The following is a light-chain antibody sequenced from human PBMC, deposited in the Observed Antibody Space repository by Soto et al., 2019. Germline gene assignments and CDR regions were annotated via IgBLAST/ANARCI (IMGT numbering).Light chain of an antibody. CDR1: QTISSW. CDR3: QQYKSFSLT. V-gene: IGKV1-5*01. Sequence: DIQMTQSPSTLSGSVGDRVTITCRASQTISSWLAWYQQKPGKAPKCLIYAASILESGVPSRFSGSGSGTNFTLTITNLQPEDFATYYCQQYKSFSLTFGGGTKVDIK. J-gene: IGKJ4*01. CDR2: AAS.